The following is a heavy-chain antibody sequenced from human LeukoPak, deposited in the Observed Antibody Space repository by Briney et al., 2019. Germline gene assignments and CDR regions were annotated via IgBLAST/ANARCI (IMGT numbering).Heavy chain of an antibody. Sequence: SVKVSCKASGGTCSSYTISWVRQAPGQGLEWMGRIIPILGIANYARKFQGRVTITADKSTSTAYMELSSLRSEDTAVYYCARAGYNHYFDYWGQGTLVTVSS. J-gene: IGHJ4*02. CDR2: IIPILGIA. D-gene: IGHD5-18*01. V-gene: IGHV1-69*02. CDR1: GGTCSSYT. CDR3: ARAGYNHYFDY.